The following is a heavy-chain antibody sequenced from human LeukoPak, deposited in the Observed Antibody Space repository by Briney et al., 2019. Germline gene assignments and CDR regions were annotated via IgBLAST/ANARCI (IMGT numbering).Heavy chain of an antibody. Sequence: GGSLRLSCAASGFTFSSYGMSWVRQAPGKGLEWVSAISGSGGSTYYADSVKGRFTISRDNSKNTLYLQMNSLRAEDTAVYYCAKSAMGGGGYYYDSSGYPYYFDYWGQGTLVTVSS. CDR2: ISGSGGST. CDR1: GFTFSSYG. J-gene: IGHJ4*02. V-gene: IGHV3-23*01. D-gene: IGHD3-22*01. CDR3: AKSAMGGGGYYYDSSGYPYYFDY.